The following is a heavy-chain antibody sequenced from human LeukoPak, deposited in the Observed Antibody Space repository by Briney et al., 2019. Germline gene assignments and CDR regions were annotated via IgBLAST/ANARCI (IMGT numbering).Heavy chain of an antibody. CDR3: ARGLAAAGPRHYYYYMDV. CDR2: MNPNSGNT. J-gene: IGHJ6*03. Sequence: ASVKVSCKASGYTFTSYDINWVRQATGQGLEWMGWMNPNSGNTGYAQKFQGRVTMTRNTSISTAYMELSSLRSEDTAVYYCARGLAAAGPRHYYYYMDVWAKGPRSPSP. V-gene: IGHV1-8*01. CDR1: GYTFTSYD. D-gene: IGHD6-13*01.